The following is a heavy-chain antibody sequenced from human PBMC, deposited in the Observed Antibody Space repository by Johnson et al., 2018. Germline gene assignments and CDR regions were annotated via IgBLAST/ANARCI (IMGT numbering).Heavy chain of an antibody. Sequence: QVQLVESGGGVVQPGRSLRLSCAASGFTFSSYGMHWVRQAPGKGLEWVAVISYDGSNKYYADSVKGRFTISRDNSKNTLYLQMNSLRAEDTAVYYCAKDGYYDYESSGYRKEDFQHWGQGTLVTVSS. V-gene: IGHV3-30*18. CDR3: AKDGYYDYESSGYRKEDFQH. CDR1: GFTFSSYG. CDR2: ISYDGSNK. D-gene: IGHD3-22*01. J-gene: IGHJ1*01.